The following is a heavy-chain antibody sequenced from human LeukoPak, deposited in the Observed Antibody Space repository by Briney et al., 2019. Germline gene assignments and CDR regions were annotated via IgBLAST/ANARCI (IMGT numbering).Heavy chain of an antibody. CDR3: ARVTYPYYYDSSGFLDY. Sequence: SETLSLTCTVSGGSISSYYWSWIRQPPGKGLEWIGYIYYSGSTYYNPSLKSRVTISVDTSKNQFSLKLSSVTAADTAVYYCARVTYPYYYDSSGFLDYWGQGTLVTVSS. V-gene: IGHV4-59*08. D-gene: IGHD3-22*01. CDR2: IYYSGST. CDR1: GGSISSYY. J-gene: IGHJ4*02.